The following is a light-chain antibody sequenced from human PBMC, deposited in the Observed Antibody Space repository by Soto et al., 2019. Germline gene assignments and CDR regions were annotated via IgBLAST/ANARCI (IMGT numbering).Light chain of an antibody. CDR2: DVS. J-gene: IGLJ1*01. CDR3: NSYTSNNTYV. Sequence: QSVLTQPASVCGSPGQAITISCSGTSSDVGAFNYVSWYQQHPGKAPKLMIYDVSNRPSGVSNRFSGSKSGNTASLTISGLRAEDEADYSCNSYTSNNTYVFGTGTKVTVL. V-gene: IGLV2-14*03. CDR1: SSDVGAFNY.